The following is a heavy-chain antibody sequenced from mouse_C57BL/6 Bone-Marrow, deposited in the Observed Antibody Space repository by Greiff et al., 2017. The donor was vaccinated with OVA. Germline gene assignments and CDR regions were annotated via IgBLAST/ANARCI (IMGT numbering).Heavy chain of an antibody. CDR3: ANYSNYPFYAMDY. Sequence: QVQLQQPGAELVRPGTSVKLSCKASGYTFTSYWMHWVKQRPGQGLEWIGVIDPSDSYTNYNQKFKGKATLTVDTSSSTAYMQLSSLTSEDSAVYYCANYSNYPFYAMDYWGQGTSVTVSS. J-gene: IGHJ4*01. D-gene: IGHD2-5*01. CDR1: GYTFTSYW. V-gene: IGHV1-59*01. CDR2: IDPSDSYT.